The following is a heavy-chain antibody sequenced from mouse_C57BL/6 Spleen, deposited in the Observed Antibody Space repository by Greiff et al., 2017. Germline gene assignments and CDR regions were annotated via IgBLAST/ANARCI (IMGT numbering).Heavy chain of an antibody. J-gene: IGHJ4*01. CDR2: IYPRSGNT. Sequence: QVQLQQSEAELARPGASVKLSCKASGYTFTSYGISWVKQRTGQGLEWIGEIYPRSGNTYYNAKFKGKATLTADKSSSTAYMELRSLTSEDSAVYFCAKGGAMDYWGQGTSVTVSS. CDR1: GYTFTSYG. CDR3: AKGGAMDY. V-gene: IGHV1-81*01.